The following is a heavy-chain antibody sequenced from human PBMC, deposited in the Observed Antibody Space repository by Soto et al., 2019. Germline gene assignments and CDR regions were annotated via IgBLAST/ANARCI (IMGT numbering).Heavy chain of an antibody. CDR2: SSGSGGST. CDR1: GFTFSSYA. V-gene: IGHV3-23*01. D-gene: IGHD3-10*01. CDR3: AKDRGVWFGELSDY. Sequence: EVQLLESGGGLVQPGGSLRLSCAASGFTFSSYAMSWVRQAPGKGLEWVSASSGSGGSTYYADSVKGRFTISRDNSKNPLYLQMNSLRAEDTAVYYCAKDRGVWFGELSDYWGQGTLVTVSS. J-gene: IGHJ4*02.